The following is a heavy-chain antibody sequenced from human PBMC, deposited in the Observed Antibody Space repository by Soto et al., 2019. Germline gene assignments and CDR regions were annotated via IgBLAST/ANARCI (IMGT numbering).Heavy chain of an antibody. CDR1: GFTFSTSA. Sequence: PGGSLRLSCAASGFTFSTSAMSWVRQAPGKGLEWVSAISGAGGSTYYADSVKGRFTVSRDNSKNTLYLQMNSLRAEDTAVYYCANGFGGFGTYLYFDYWGQGNLVTVS. V-gene: IGHV3-23*01. J-gene: IGHJ4*02. CDR2: ISGAGGST. D-gene: IGHD1-26*01. CDR3: ANGFGGFGTYLYFDY.